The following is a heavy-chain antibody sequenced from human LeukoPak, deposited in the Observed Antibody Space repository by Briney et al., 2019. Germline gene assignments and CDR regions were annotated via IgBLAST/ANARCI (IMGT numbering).Heavy chain of an antibody. J-gene: IGHJ5*02. CDR1: GYTFTSYY. D-gene: IGHD2-15*01. V-gene: IGHV1-46*01. Sequence: GASVKVSCKASGYTFTSYYMHWVRQAPGQGLEWMGIINPSGGSTSYAQKFQGRVTMTRDMSTSTVYMELSSLRSEDTAVYYCARLYGSGGSCYPKGWFDPWAREPWSPSPQ. CDR2: INPSGGST. CDR3: ARLYGSGGSCYPKGWFDP.